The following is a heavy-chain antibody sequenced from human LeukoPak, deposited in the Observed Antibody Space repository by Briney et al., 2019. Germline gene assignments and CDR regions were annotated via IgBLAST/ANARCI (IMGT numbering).Heavy chain of an antibody. Sequence: GESLKISCKGSGYSFTSYWISWVRQMPGKGREWMGRIDPSDSYTNYSPSFQGHVTISADKSISTAYLQWSSLRASDTAMYYCASRYAGTDDYWGQGTLVTVSS. V-gene: IGHV5-10-1*01. J-gene: IGHJ4*02. CDR3: ASRYAGTDDY. CDR2: IDPSDSYT. D-gene: IGHD6-13*01. CDR1: GYSFTSYW.